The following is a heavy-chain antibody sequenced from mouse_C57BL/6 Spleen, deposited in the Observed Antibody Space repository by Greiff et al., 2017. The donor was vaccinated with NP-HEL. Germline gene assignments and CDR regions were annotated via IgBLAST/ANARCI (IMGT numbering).Heavy chain of an antibody. J-gene: IGHJ1*03. CDR3: AREDYGSSYNWYFDV. Sequence: EVMLVESGGGLVKPGGSLKLSCAASGFTFSSYAMSWVRQTPEKRLEWVATISDGGSYTSYPDNVKGRCTISRDNAKNNLYLQMRHLKSEDTAMYYCAREDYGSSYNWYFDVWGTGTTVTVSS. CDR2: ISDGGSYT. D-gene: IGHD1-1*01. CDR1: GFTFSSYA. V-gene: IGHV5-4*01.